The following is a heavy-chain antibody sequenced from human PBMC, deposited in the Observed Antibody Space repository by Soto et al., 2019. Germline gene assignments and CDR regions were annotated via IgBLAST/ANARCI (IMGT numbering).Heavy chain of an antibody. Sequence: PGGSLRLSCAASGFTVSNNYMSWVRQAPGKGLEWVSLIYSGGSTFYADSVKGRFTISRDNSKNTLFLQMNSPRAEDTAVYFCATYTSLDYWGQGTLVTVSS. CDR2: IYSGGST. V-gene: IGHV3-53*01. J-gene: IGHJ4*01. CDR3: ATYTSLDY. D-gene: IGHD2-2*02. CDR1: GFTVSNNY.